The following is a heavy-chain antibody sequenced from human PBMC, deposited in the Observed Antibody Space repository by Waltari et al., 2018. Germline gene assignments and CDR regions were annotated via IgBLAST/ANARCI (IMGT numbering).Heavy chain of an antibody. D-gene: IGHD6-13*01. J-gene: IGHJ4*02. CDR1: GFTFSGYG. V-gene: IGHV3-30*01. Sequence: QVQLVESGGGVVQPGRSLRLSCAASGFTFSGYGMHWVRQAPGKGLERLAVISYDVSKRDYADSVKGRVTISRDNSKNTLYMQMISLRAEDTAVYYGASLVAFSSRRTVRSSDYWSQGTLVTVSS. CDR3: ASLVAFSSRRTVRSSDY. CDR2: ISYDVSKR.